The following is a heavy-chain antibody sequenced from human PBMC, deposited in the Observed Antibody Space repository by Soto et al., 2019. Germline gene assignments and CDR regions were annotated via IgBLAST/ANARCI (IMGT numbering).Heavy chain of an antibody. D-gene: IGHD5-12*01. J-gene: IGHJ1*01. CDR2: VKDGGHT. Sequence: QVQLQQWGAGLLKPSETLSLNCAVTGGSLSGYYWSWIRQPPGKGLEWIGEVKDGGHTNYSPSLRGRGTISSATSNNQFSLRLNSVTAADTGVYSGPRGHGGVVAPHRDQGSVVTVSS. CDR1: GGSLSGYY. V-gene: IGHV4-34*01. CDR3: PRGHGGVVAPH.